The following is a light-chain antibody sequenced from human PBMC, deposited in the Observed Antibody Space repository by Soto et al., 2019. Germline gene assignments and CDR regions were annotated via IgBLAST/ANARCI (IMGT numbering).Light chain of an antibody. V-gene: IGLV2-23*01. J-gene: IGLJ1*01. CDR3: CSYANSSTAYV. CDR1: SSHVGSYKF. Sequence: SVLTQPASVSGSPGQSITISCTGTSSHVGSYKFVSCYLQHPGKAPKLMIYEGSKRPSGVSNRISGSKSANTASLTISGLQTEDEADYYCCSYANSSTAYVFGTGTKVTVL. CDR2: EGS.